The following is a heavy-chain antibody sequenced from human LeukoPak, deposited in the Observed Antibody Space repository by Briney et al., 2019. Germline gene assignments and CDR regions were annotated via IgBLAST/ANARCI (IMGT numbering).Heavy chain of an antibody. CDR2: IYYSGST. J-gene: IGHJ5*02. CDR3: ARGKLERRVLNWFDP. CDR1: GGSISTTDW. V-gene: IGHV4-31*11. Sequence: SSETLSLTCAVSGGSISTTDWWSWVRQHPGKGLEWIGYIYYSGSTYYNPSLKSRVTISVDTSKNQFSLKLSSVTAADTAVYYCARGKLERRVLNWFDPWGQGTLVTVSS. D-gene: IGHD1-1*01.